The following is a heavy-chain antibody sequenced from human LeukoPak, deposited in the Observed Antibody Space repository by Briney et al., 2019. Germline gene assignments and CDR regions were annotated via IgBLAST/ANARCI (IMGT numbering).Heavy chain of an antibody. CDR3: AKAYFAMVRGPFDY. J-gene: IGHJ4*02. CDR1: GLTFSSYA. Sequence: GGSLRLSCAASGLTFSSYAMSWVRQAPGKGLEWVSAISGSGGSTYYADSVKGRFTISRDNSKNTLYLQMNSLRAEDTAVYYCAKAYFAMVRGPFDYWGQGTLVTVS. V-gene: IGHV3-23*01. CDR2: ISGSGGST. D-gene: IGHD3-10*01.